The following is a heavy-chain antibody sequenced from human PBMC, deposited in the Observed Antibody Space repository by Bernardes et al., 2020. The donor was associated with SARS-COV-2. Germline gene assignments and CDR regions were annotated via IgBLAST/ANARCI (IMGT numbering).Heavy chain of an antibody. J-gene: IGHJ6*02. D-gene: IGHD2-2*01. CDR2: INPNSGRT. CDR3: ARGIVVVPAASHYYYYGMDV. CDR1: GYTFTGYY. V-gene: IGHV1-2*04. Sequence: ASVKVSCKASGYTFTGYYMHWVRQAPGQGLEWMGWINPNSGRTNYAQKFQGWVTMTRDTSISTAYMELSRLRSDDTAVYYCARGIVVVPAASHYYYYGMDVWGQGTTVTVSS.